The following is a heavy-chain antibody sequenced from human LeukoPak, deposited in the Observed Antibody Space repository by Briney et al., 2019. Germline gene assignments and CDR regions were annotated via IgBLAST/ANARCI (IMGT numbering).Heavy chain of an antibody. Sequence: SETLSLTCTISGGSIRSYYWGWIRQPPGKGLAWIGSIYYSGSTYYNPSLKSRVTISVDTSKNQFSLKLSSVTAADTAVYYCARSMTTVTTRWFDPWGQGTLVTVSS. V-gene: IGHV4-39*07. D-gene: IGHD4-17*01. CDR1: GGSIRSYY. J-gene: IGHJ5*02. CDR3: ARSMTTVTTRWFDP. CDR2: IYYSGST.